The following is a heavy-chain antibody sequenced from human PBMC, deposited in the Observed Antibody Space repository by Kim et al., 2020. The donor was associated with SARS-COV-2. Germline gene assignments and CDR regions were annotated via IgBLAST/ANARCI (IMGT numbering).Heavy chain of an antibody. V-gene: IGHV1-69*01. D-gene: IGHD6-6*01. Sequence: YGQKFQGRITITADETRSTVYMQLSSLKSEDTAGYYCARGVEYSSSSWFDPWGQGTLVTVSS. J-gene: IGHJ5*02. CDR3: ARGVEYSSSSWFDP.